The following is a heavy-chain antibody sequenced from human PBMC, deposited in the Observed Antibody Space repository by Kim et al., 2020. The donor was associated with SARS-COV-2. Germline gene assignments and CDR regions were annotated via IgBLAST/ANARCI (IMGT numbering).Heavy chain of an antibody. CDR1: GFSVSSNY. CDR2: IYSGGST. CDR3: ARVLSGFQYYFDF. J-gene: IGHJ4*02. V-gene: IGHV3-53*01. D-gene: IGHD5-12*01. Sequence: GGSLRLSCAASGFSVSSNYMHWVRQAPGKGLEWVSGIYSGGSTYYAESVKGRFTISRDNSKNTLYLQMNTLRADDTAVYYCARVLSGFQYYFDFWGQGTLVTVSS.